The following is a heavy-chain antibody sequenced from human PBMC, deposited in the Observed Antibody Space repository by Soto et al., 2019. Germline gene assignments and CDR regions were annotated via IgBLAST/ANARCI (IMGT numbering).Heavy chain of an antibody. V-gene: IGHV1-69*01. D-gene: IGHD3-3*01. CDR1: GGTFSSYA. J-gene: IGHJ6*02. CDR3: ARAASARFGVVTRLNYYYYGMDV. Sequence: QVQLVQSGAEVKKPGSSVKVSCKASGGTFSSYAISWVRQAPGQGLEWVGGLIPIFGTANYAQKFQGRVTITADETTSTAYMEQSSLRSEDTAVYYCARAASARFGVVTRLNYYYYGMDVWGQGTTVTVSS. CDR2: LIPIFGTA.